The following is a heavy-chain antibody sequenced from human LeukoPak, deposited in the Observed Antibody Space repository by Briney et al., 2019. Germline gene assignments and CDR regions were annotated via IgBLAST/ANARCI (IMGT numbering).Heavy chain of an antibody. D-gene: IGHD4-17*01. CDR3: TSDLLSFATTPLRD. J-gene: IGHJ4*02. Sequence: ASVRASCKDSGYTFTNYDMHWARQAPGHGLEWMGWVNPNRGDTNYAQKFQGRVTMTRDTSISTAFMELTRLTSDDTAVYYCTSDLLSFATTPLRDWGQGTLVTVSS. CDR2: VNPNRGDT. CDR1: GYTFTNYD. V-gene: IGHV1-2*02.